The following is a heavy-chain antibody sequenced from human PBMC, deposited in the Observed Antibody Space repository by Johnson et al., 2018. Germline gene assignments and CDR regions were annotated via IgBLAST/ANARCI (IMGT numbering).Heavy chain of an antibody. D-gene: IGHD3-3*01. CDR2: ISYDGSKK. J-gene: IGHJ3*02. V-gene: IGHV3-30*03. CDR3: ASITMGYYFWSGYQDGAFDI. Sequence: QVQLVESGGGVVQPGRSLRLSCAGSGFSFSSYGMHWVRQAPGKGLEWVAVISYDGSKKYYADSVKGRFTISRDNSKNTLYLQMNSLRAEDTAVYYCASITMGYYFWSGYQDGAFDIWGQGTMVTVSS. CDR1: GFSFSSYG.